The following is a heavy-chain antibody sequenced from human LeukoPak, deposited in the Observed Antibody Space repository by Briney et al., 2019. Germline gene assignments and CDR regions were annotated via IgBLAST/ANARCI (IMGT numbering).Heavy chain of an antibody. Sequence: GGSLRLSCAASGFTFSSYSMNWVRQAPGEGLEWVSSISTSSSYIYYADSVKGRFTISRDNSKNSLYLQMNSLRAEDTAVYYCARVGSSSPSFAFDIWGQGTMVTVSS. J-gene: IGHJ3*02. CDR2: ISTSSSYI. CDR1: GFTFSSYS. CDR3: ARVGSSSPSFAFDI. V-gene: IGHV3-21*01. D-gene: IGHD6-13*01.